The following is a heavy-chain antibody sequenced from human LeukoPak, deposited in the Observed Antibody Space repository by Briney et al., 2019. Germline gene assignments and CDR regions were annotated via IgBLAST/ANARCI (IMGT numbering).Heavy chain of an antibody. CDR1: GYTFTDYY. V-gene: IGHV1-2*06. CDR3: ARDHLAAAGSGG. Sequence: ASVKVSCKASGYTFTDYYIHWVRQAPGQGLEWMGHINPNSGGTNYAKKFQGRVTMTRDTSINTAYMELSSLRSDDTAVYYCARDHLAAAGSGGWGQGTLVTVSS. CDR2: INPNSGGT. D-gene: IGHD6-13*01. J-gene: IGHJ4*02.